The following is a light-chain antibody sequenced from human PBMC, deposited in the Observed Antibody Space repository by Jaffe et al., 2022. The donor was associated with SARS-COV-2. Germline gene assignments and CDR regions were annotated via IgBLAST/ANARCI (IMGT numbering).Light chain of an antibody. CDR2: AAS. Sequence: EIVLTQSPGTLSLSPGERATLYCRASQTVAINYLAWYQQKPGRAPRLLMYAASSRATGIPDRFSGSGSGTDFTLTISRLEPEDFAVYYCQQYGSSPRTFGQGTKLEIK. CDR3: QQYGSSPRT. J-gene: IGKJ2*02. CDR1: QTVAINY. V-gene: IGKV3-20*01.